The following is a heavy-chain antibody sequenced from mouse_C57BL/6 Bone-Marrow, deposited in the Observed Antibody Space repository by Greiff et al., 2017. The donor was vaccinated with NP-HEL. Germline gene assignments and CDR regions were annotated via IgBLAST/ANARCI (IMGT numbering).Heavy chain of an antibody. CDR2: ISSGGSYT. J-gene: IGHJ3*01. CDR3: ARLHYDDDGWFAY. CDR1: GFTFSSYG. D-gene: IGHD2-4*01. Sequence: EVQLVESGGDLVKPGGSLKLSCAASGFTFSSYGMSWVRQTPDKRLEWVATISSGGSYTYYPDSVKGRFTISRDNAKNTLYLQMSSLKSEDTAMYYCARLHYDDDGWFAYWGQGTLVTVSA. V-gene: IGHV5-6*01.